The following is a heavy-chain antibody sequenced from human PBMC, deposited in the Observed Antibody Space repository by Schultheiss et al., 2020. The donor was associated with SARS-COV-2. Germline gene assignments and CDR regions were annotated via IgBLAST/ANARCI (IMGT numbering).Heavy chain of an antibody. CDR3: ARPGDYYGSGSYDRYYFDY. Sequence: GESLKISCKGSGYSFTSYWISWVRQMPGKGLEWMGRIDPSDSYTNDSPSFQGHVTISADKSISTAYLQWSSLKASDTAMYYCARPGDYYGSGSYDRYYFDYWGQGTLVTVSS. J-gene: IGHJ4*02. CDR1: GYSFTSYW. CDR2: IDPSDSYT. D-gene: IGHD3-10*01. V-gene: IGHV5-10-1*01.